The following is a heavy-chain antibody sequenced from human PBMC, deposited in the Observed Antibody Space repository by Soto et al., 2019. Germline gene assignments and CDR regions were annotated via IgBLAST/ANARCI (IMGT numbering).Heavy chain of an antibody. J-gene: IGHJ4*02. CDR1: GDSISSDKW. V-gene: IGHV4-4*02. D-gene: IGHD2-21*02. CDR3: GRGGDWLFDY. CDR2: IHHRKSA. Sequence: QVQLQESGPGLVKPSGTLSLTCAVSGDSISSDKWWPWVRQPPGKGLEWIGEIHHRKSANYNLSLRSQAIMSVDKSKNQCSLRLTSVTAADTTIYDCGRGGDWLFDYWGQGVLVAVSS.